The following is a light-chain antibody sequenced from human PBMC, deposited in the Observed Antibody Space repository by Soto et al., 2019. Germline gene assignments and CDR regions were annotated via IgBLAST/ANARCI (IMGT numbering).Light chain of an antibody. J-gene: IGLJ1*01. CDR2: EGS. Sequence: QSVLTQPASVSGSPGQSITISFTGTSSDVGSYNLVSWYRQHTGKAPNLMIYEGSKRPSGVSNRFSGSKSGNTASLTISGLQAEDEADYYCCSYAGSSTFVFGTGTKVTVL. CDR1: SSDVGSYNL. V-gene: IGLV2-23*01. CDR3: CSYAGSSTFV.